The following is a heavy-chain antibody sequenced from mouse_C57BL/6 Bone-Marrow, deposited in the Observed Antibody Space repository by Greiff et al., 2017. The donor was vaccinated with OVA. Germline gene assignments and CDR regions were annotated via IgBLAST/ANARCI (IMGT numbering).Heavy chain of an antibody. CDR3: ALYDYDGRYAMDY. D-gene: IGHD2-4*01. CDR2: IDPEDGET. V-gene: IGHV14-2*01. J-gene: IGHJ4*01. Sequence: VQLKESGAELVKPGASVKLSCTASGFNIKDYYMHWVKQRTEQGLEWIGRIDPEDGETKYAPKFQGKATITADTSSNTAYLQLSSLTSEDTAVYYCALYDYDGRYAMDYWGQGTSVTVSS. CDR1: GFNIKDYY.